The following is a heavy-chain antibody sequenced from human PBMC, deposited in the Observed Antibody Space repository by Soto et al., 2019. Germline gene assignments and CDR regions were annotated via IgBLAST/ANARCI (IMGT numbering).Heavy chain of an antibody. J-gene: IGHJ4*02. CDR1: GSIFRGYG. CDR3: ARERGNWNSEVYFDY. V-gene: IGHV3-74*01. D-gene: IGHD1-1*01. Sequence: PGGSLRLSCAASGSIFRGYGMHWVRQAPGKGLEWVSLINYDGSGINYADSVKGRFTISRDNAKNTLYLQMNSLRAEDTAVYYCARERGNWNSEVYFDYWGQGSQVTVSS. CDR2: INYDGSGI.